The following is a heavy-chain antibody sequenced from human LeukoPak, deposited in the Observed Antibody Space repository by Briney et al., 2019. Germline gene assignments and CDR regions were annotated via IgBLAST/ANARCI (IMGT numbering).Heavy chain of an antibody. J-gene: IGHJ4*02. V-gene: IGHV3-30*02. CDR3: AKPGVRGVLNEYYFDY. Sequence: PGGSLRLSCAASGFTFSSYGMHWVRQAPGKGLEWVAFIHFDGSDEYYADSVKGRFTISRDNSKNTLYLQMNSLRAQDTAVYYCAKPGVRGVLNEYYFDYWGQGTLVTVSS. D-gene: IGHD3-10*01. CDR2: IHFDGSDE. CDR1: GFTFSSYG.